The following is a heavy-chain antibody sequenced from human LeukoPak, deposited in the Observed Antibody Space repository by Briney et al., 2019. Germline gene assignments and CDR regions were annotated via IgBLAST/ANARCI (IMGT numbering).Heavy chain of an antibody. Sequence: GESLKISCKGSGYSFTSYWISWVRQMPGKGLEWMGRIDHSDSYTNYSPTFQGHVTISADKSISTAYLQWSSLKASDTAMYYCARHRCGYSYGYDSWGQGTLVTVSS. D-gene: IGHD5-18*01. CDR2: IDHSDSYT. CDR1: GYSFTSYW. V-gene: IGHV5-10-1*01. J-gene: IGHJ4*02. CDR3: ARHRCGYSYGYDS.